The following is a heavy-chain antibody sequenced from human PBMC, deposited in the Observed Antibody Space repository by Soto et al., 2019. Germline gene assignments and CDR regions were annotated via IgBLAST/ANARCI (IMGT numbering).Heavy chain of an antibody. CDR2: IVVGSGNT. V-gene: IGHV1-58*01. Sequence: QMQLVQSGPEVKKPGTSVKVSCKASGFTFTSSAVQWVRQARGQRLEWIGWIVVGSGNTNYAQKFQERVTITRDVSTSTAYMELSSMRYEDTAVYYCAAVTGTIYCYYGMDVWGQGTTVTVSS. CDR1: GFTFTSSA. D-gene: IGHD1-7*01. CDR3: AAVTGTIYCYYGMDV. J-gene: IGHJ6*02.